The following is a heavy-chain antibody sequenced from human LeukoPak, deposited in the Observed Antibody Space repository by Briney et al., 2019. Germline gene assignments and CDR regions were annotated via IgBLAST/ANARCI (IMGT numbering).Heavy chain of an antibody. CDR2: IIPILGIA. D-gene: IGHD6-13*01. J-gene: IGHJ4*02. CDR1: GGTFSSYA. CDR3: ARGIAAAAIDY. V-gene: IGHV1-69*04. Sequence: SVKVSCKASGGTFSSYAISWVRQAPGQGLEWMGRIIPILGIANYAQKFQGRVTITADKSTSTAYMERSSLRSEDTAVYYCARGIAAAAIDYWGQGTLVTVSS.